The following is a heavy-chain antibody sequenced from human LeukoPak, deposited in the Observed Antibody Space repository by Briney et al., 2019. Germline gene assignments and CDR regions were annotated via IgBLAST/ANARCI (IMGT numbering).Heavy chain of an antibody. Sequence: GGSRRLSCAASGFTFSSYVMHWVRQPPGKGLQWLPVISSDASTIYYADAVSGRFTISRDNSKNTVYLQMNSLRPEDAAIYFSARESTTGAYFDYWGQGTVVTVSS. D-gene: IGHD7-27*01. CDR3: ARESTTGAYFDY. J-gene: IGHJ4*02. CDR1: GFTFSSYV. CDR2: ISSDASTI. V-gene: IGHV3-30*01.